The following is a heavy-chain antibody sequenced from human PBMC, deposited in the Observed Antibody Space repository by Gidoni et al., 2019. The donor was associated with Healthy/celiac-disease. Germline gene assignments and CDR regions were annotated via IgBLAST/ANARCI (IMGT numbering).Heavy chain of an antibody. V-gene: IGHV4-39*01. J-gene: IGHJ6*03. CDR3: ARLPTTVKYYYYYYMDV. Sequence: QLQLQESGPGLVKPSETLSLTCTVSGGSISSSSYYWGWIRQPPGKGLEWIGRIYYSGSTYSNPSRKSRVTISVDTSKNQFSLKLSSVTAADTAVYYCARLPTTVKYYYYYYMDVWGKGTTVTVSS. CDR2: IYYSGST. CDR1: GGSISSSSYY. D-gene: IGHD4-17*01.